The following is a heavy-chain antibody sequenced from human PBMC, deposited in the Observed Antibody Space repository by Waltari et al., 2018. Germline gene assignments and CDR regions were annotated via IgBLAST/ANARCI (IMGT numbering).Heavy chain of an antibody. J-gene: IGHJ5*02. D-gene: IGHD3-3*01. CDR1: GYTFTSYD. CDR3: ARGPRHYDFWGGNWFDP. Sequence: QVQLVQSGAEVKKPGASVTVSCKASGYTFTSYDINWVRQATGQGLEWMGWMNPNSGNTGYAQKFQGRVTMTRNTSISTAYMELSSLRSEDTAVYYCARGPRHYDFWGGNWFDPWGQGTLVTVSS. CDR2: MNPNSGNT. V-gene: IGHV1-8*01.